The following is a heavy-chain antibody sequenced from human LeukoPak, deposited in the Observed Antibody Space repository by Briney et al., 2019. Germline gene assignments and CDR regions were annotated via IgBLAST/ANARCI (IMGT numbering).Heavy chain of an antibody. Sequence: PGGSLRLSCAASGFTFSSYSMNWVRQAPGKGLEWVSYISSSSGTIYYADSVKGRFTISRDNAKNSLYLQMNSLRDEDTAVYYCARIREAGSSWYEDIAFDYWGQGTLVTVSS. D-gene: IGHD6-13*01. CDR1: GFTFSSYS. J-gene: IGHJ4*02. CDR3: ARIREAGSSWYEDIAFDY. V-gene: IGHV3-48*02. CDR2: ISSSSGTI.